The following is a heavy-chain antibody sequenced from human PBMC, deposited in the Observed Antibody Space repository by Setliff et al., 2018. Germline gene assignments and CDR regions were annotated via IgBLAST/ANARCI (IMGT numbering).Heavy chain of an antibody. CDR2: ITHRRVT. CDR3: ARGRDVFPVPPYMDV. J-gene: IGHJ6*03. D-gene: IGHD3-10*02. Sequence: KPSETLSLTCAVYGGSFSDFYWIWIRQPPGEGLEWIGEITHRRVTTYNPSLQSRAAISLDTSKRRFSLKLGSVSAADTAVYYCARGRDVFPVPPYMDVWAEGTTVTVS. CDR1: GGSFSDFY. V-gene: IGHV4-34*01.